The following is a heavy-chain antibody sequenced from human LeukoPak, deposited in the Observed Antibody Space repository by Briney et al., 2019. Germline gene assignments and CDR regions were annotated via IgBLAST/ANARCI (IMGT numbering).Heavy chain of an antibody. CDR2: INPNSGAT. CDR1: GYTFNGYY. J-gene: IGHJ3*02. Sequence: AASVKVSCKASGYTFNGYYMHWVRQAPGQGLEWMGWINPNSGATNYAQIFQGRVTMTRDTSISTAYMELSRLRSDDTAVYYCARGGTGGGAFDIWGQGTMVTVSS. CDR3: ARGGTGGGAFDI. D-gene: IGHD3-10*01. V-gene: IGHV1-2*02.